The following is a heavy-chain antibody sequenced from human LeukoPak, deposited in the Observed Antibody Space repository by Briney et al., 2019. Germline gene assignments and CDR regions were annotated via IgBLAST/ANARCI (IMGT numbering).Heavy chain of an antibody. J-gene: IGHJ1*01. Sequence: SVKVSCKASGGTFSSYAISWVRQAPGQGLEWMGGIIPIFGIANYAQKFQGRVTITADKSTSTAYMELSSLRSEDTAVYYCAGYCSSTSCYGGRYFQHWGQGTLVTVSS. CDR3: AGYCSSTSCYGGRYFQH. CDR1: GGTFSSYA. D-gene: IGHD2-2*01. V-gene: IGHV1-69*17. CDR2: IIPIFGIA.